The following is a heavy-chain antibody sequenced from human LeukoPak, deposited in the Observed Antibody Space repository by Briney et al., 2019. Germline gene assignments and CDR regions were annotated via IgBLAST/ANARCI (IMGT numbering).Heavy chain of an antibody. CDR3: ARHRGDFDILTGFDCDY. CDR1: GFSFTSYW. V-gene: IGHV5-51*01. CDR2: IYPGDSDT. J-gene: IGHJ4*02. Sequence: GESLKISCKGSGFSFTSYWIGWVRQMPGKGLEWMGIIYPGDSDTRYSPSLQGQVTISADKSISTAYLQWSSLKASDTAMYYCARHRGDFDILTGFDCDYWGQGTLVTVSS. D-gene: IGHD3-9*01.